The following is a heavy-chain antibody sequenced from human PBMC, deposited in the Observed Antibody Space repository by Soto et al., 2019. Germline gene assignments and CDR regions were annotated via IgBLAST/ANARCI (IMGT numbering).Heavy chain of an antibody. D-gene: IGHD3-3*01. CDR2: ISYDGSNK. Sequence: QVQLVESGGGVVQPGRSLRLSCAASGFTFSSYAMHWVRQAPGKGLEWVAVISYDGSNKYYADSVKGRFTISRDNSKNTLYLQMNSLRAEDTAVYYCATRRDYDFWSGFGYWGQGTLVTVSS. V-gene: IGHV3-30-3*01. J-gene: IGHJ4*02. CDR1: GFTFSSYA. CDR3: ATRRDYDFWSGFGY.